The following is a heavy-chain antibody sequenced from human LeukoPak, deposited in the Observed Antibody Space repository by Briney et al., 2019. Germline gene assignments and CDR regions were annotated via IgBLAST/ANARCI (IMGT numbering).Heavy chain of an antibody. CDR1: GFPFSKYS. D-gene: IGHD6-19*01. V-gene: IGHV3-48*04. J-gene: IGHJ3*02. CDR2: ISSSSTI. CDR3: ARDIAVTSFDVFDI. Sequence: QPGGSLRLSCAASGFPFSKYSMNWVRQAPGKGLQCVSYISSSSTIYYADSVKGRFTISRDNAKNSLYLQMNDLRAEDTAVYYCARDIAVTSFDVFDIWGQGTMVTVSS.